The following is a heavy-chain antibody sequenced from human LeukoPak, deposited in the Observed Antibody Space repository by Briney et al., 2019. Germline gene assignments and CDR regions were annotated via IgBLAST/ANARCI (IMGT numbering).Heavy chain of an antibody. CDR2: INKDGGEK. Sequence: GGSLRLSCAASGFTFSSYWMSWVRQAPGKGLEWVANINKDGGEKYYVDSVKGRFTISRDNAKNPLYLQMNSLPADDTAVYYCVKDSPPRYSGSPPAYWGQGTLVTVSS. J-gene: IGHJ4*02. CDR3: VKDSPPRYSGSPPAY. D-gene: IGHD1-26*01. CDR1: GFTFSSYW. V-gene: IGHV3-7*03.